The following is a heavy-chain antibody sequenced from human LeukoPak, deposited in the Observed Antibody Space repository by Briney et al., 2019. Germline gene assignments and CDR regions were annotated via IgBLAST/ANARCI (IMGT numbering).Heavy chain of an antibody. V-gene: IGHV4-59*01. Sequence: SETLSLTCTVSGGSITSYYWSWIRQPPGKELERIGYIYYRGSTNYNPSLKSRVTISVDTSKNQFSLKLSSVTAADTADYYCARSYCAGDCYPYYFDYWGQGTLVTVSS. CDR3: ARSYCAGDCYPYYFDY. J-gene: IGHJ4*02. D-gene: IGHD2-21*02. CDR2: IYYRGST. CDR1: GGSITSYY.